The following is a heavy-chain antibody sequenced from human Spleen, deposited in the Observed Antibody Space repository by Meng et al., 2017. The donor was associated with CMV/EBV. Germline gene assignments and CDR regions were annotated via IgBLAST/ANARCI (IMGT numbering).Heavy chain of an antibody. CDR3: AKIGPNRGAY. Sequence: GESLKISCAASGFPFSSYGMHWVRQAPGKGLEWVALISSDGSNKYYADSVKGRFTISRDNSKNTLYLQMNSLRAEDTAVYYCAKIGPNRGAYWGQGTLVTVSS. D-gene: IGHD1-14*01. V-gene: IGHV3-30*18. J-gene: IGHJ4*02. CDR2: ISSDGSNK. CDR1: GFPFSSYG.